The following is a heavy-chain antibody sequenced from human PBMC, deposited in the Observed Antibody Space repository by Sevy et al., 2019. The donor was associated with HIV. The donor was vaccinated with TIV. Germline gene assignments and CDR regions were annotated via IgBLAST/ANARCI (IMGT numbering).Heavy chain of an antibody. Sequence: ASVKVSCKASGYTFTSYRITWVRQAPGQGLEWMGWISPHNDGTNYAQKLRGRVTMISDTSTSTAYMELRSLRSDDTAIYYCARAYCSGGSCDSLAHWGQGTLVTVSS. CDR2: ISPHNDGT. CDR1: GYTFTSYR. CDR3: ARAYCSGGSCDSLAH. J-gene: IGHJ4*02. V-gene: IGHV1-18*01. D-gene: IGHD2-15*01.